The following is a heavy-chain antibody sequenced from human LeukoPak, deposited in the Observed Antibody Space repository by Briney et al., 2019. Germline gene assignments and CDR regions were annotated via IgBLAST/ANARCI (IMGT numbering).Heavy chain of an antibody. CDR1: GGSISGYY. J-gene: IGHJ4*02. V-gene: IGHV4-59*01. D-gene: IGHD3-22*01. CDR2: IYYSGSA. Sequence: SETLSLTCTVSGGSISGYYWSWIRQPPGKGLEWLGYIYYSGSANYNPSLKSRVIISVDTSKNQFSLRLSSVTAADTAMYYCARVSYDGRGYNLDYWGQGTLVTVSS. CDR3: ARVSYDGRGYNLDY.